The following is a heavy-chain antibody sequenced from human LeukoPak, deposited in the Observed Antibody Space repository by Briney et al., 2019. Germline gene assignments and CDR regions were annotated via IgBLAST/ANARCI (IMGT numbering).Heavy chain of an antibody. J-gene: IGHJ6*03. V-gene: IGHV3-23*01. CDR1: GFTFSSYA. Sequence: GGSLRLSCAASGFTFSSYAMSWVRQAPGKGLAWVAAISGSGGSTYYADSVKGRFTISRDNSKNTLYLQMNRLRAEDTALYYCARGRRYCSSTSCYLNYYYYMDVWGKGTMVTVSS. CDR3: ARGRRYCSSTSCYLNYYYYMDV. D-gene: IGHD2-2*01. CDR2: ISGSGGST.